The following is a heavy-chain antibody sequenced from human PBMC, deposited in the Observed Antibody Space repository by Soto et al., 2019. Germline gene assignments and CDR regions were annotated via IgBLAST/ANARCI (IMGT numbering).Heavy chain of an antibody. D-gene: IGHD6-13*01. CDR3: ASAGYSSSWDLDY. J-gene: IGHJ4*01. Sequence: QVQLQESGPGLVKPSETLSLTCTVSGGSVSSGSYYWSWIRQPPGKGLEWIGYIYYSGSTNYNPSLKSRGAISVDTSKTQFSLKLSSVTAADTAVYYCASAGYSSSWDLDYWGQGTLVTVSS. V-gene: IGHV4-61*01. CDR2: IYYSGST. CDR1: GGSVSSGSYY.